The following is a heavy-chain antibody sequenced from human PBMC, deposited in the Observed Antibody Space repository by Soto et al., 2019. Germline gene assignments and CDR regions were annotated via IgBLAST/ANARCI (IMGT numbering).Heavy chain of an antibody. V-gene: IGHV1-2*04. Sequence: GASVKVSCKASGYTFTGDFLHWVRQAPGQGLEWTGWINPNSGGTKYAQKFQGWVTMTRDTSITTAYMELYRLTSDDTAVYYCARGITGNPDYFDPWGQGTLVTVSS. CDR1: GYTFTGDF. CDR3: ARGITGNPDYFDP. J-gene: IGHJ5*02. CDR2: INPNSGGT. D-gene: IGHD1-20*01.